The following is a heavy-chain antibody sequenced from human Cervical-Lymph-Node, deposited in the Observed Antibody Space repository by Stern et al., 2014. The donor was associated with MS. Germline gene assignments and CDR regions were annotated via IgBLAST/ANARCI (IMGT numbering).Heavy chain of an antibody. Sequence: EVQLVQSGAEVKKPGESLKISCKASGYNFTNYWIGWVRQMPGKGLEWMAVIYPGDSDTRYSPSFEGQVTISADKSTSTAFLQWSSLKASDTAMYYCARTLSYHMDVWGQGTTVTVSS. CDR3: ARTLSYHMDV. CDR2: IYPGDSDT. CDR1: GYNFTNYW. V-gene: IGHV5-51*01. D-gene: IGHD2-2*01. J-gene: IGHJ6*02.